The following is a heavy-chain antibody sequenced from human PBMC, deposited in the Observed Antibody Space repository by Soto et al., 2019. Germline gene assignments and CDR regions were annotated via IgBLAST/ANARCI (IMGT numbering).Heavy chain of an antibody. D-gene: IGHD1-1*01. J-gene: IGHJ4*02. Sequence: PRGSLRLSCSASGFTFSSYAMHWVRQAPGKGLEYVSAISSNGGSTYYADSVKGRFTISRDNSKNTLYLQMSSLRAEDTAVYYCVKDRGAGKRSYFDYWGQGTLVTVSS. CDR2: ISSNGGST. CDR1: GFTFSSYA. V-gene: IGHV3-64D*06. CDR3: VKDRGAGKRSYFDY.